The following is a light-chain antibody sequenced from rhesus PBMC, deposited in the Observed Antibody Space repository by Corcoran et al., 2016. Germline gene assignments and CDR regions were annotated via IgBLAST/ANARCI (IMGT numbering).Light chain of an antibody. J-gene: IGKJ4*01. CDR3: QQHDHSPLT. V-gene: IGKV1-69*01. CDR1: QGISNW. Sequence: DIQMTQSPSSLSASVGDRVTITCRASQGISNWLAWYQQKPGKAPKLLIYRASNLETGVPSRFSGSGSGTEFTLTLSSLQPEDIATYYCQQHDHSPLTFGGGTKVELE. CDR2: RAS.